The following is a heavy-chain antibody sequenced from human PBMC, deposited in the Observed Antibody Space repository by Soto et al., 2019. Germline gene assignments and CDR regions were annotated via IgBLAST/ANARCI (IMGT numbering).Heavy chain of an antibody. CDR3: ARGIAAAGIIFPWWFDP. CDR1: GGSISSYY. CDR2: IYYSGST. J-gene: IGHJ5*02. V-gene: IGHV4-59*01. Sequence: SETLSLTXTVSGGSISSYYWSWIRQPPGKGLEWIGYIYYSGSTNYNPSLKSRVTISVDTSKNQFSLKLSSVTAADTAVYYCARGIAAAGIIFPWWFDPWGQGTLVTAPQ. D-gene: IGHD6-13*01.